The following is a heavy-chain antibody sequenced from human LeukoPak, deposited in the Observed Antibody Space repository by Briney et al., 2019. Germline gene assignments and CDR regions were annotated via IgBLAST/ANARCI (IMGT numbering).Heavy chain of an antibody. CDR1: GFSLTTRRVG. Sequence: SGPTLVKPTQTLTLTCTFSGFSLTTRRVGVGWIRQPPGKALEWLALIYWDDDKRYSPSLKSRLTITKDTSKNQVVLTMTNMDPVDTATYYCAHRTDLYSSSWYWGYWGQGTLVTVSS. D-gene: IGHD6-13*01. CDR3: AHRTDLYSSSWYWGY. CDR2: IYWDDDK. J-gene: IGHJ4*02. V-gene: IGHV2-5*02.